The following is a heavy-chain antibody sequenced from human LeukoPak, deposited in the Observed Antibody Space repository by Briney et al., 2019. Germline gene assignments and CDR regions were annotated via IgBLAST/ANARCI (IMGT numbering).Heavy chain of an antibody. J-gene: IGHJ5*02. Sequence: GRSLRLSRAASGFTFDDYAMHWVRQAPGKGLEWVSGISWNSGSIGYADSVKGRFTISRDNAKNSLYLQMNSLRAEDTALYYCAKDSGYDILTGYPETWGQGTLVTVSS. V-gene: IGHV3-9*01. CDR1: GFTFDDYA. CDR3: AKDSGYDILTGYPET. D-gene: IGHD3-9*01. CDR2: ISWNSGSI.